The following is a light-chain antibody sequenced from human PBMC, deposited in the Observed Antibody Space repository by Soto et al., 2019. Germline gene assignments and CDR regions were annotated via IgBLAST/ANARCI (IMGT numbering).Light chain of an antibody. CDR2: DAS. CDR3: QQCYMGWT. Sequence: DIQMTQSPSTLSASVGDRVTITCRASQSIGRFLAWYQHQPGKAPKLLIYDASTLESGVPSRFSGTGSGTEFSFSITSLQPEDFGTYYCQQCYMGWTFVQGTKVDFK. V-gene: IGKV1-5*01. J-gene: IGKJ1*01. CDR1: QSIGRF.